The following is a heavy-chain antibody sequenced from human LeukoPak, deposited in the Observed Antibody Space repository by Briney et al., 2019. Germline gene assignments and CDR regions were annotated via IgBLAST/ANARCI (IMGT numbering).Heavy chain of an antibody. D-gene: IGHD3-22*01. CDR1: GFTFSSYG. CDR2: IRYDGSNK. J-gene: IGHJ4*02. CDR3: AKLGGDYYDSSGYYLRRFDY. Sequence: RPGGSLRLSCAASGFTFSSYGMHWVRQAPGKGLEWVAFIRYDGSNKYYADSVKGRFTISRDNSKNTLYLQMNSLRAEDTAVYYCAKLGGDYYDSSGYYLRRFDYWGQGTLVTVSS. V-gene: IGHV3-30*02.